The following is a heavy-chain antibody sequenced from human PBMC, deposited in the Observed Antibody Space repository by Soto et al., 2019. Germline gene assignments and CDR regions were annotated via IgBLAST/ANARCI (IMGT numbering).Heavy chain of an antibody. CDR2: ISGSGGST. CDR3: AKEGYSSGWPLRYYYYGRDG. D-gene: IGHD6-19*01. V-gene: IGHV3-23*01. Sequence: GGSLRLSCAASGFTFSSYAMSWVRQAPGKGLEWVSAISGSGGSTYYADSVKGRFTISRDNSKNTLYLQMNSLRAEDTAVYYCAKEGYSSGWPLRYYYYGRDGWGQGTTVTVA. J-gene: IGHJ6*02. CDR1: GFTFSSYA.